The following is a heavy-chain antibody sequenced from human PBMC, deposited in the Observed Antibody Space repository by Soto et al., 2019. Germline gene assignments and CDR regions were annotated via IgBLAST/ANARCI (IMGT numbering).Heavy chain of an antibody. CDR1: GGSTSSGGYY. Sequence: ASETLSLTCTVSGGSTSSGGYYWSWIRQHPGKGLEWVGYSYYTGSSYYNPSLKSRVTISVDASKNQLSLRLASVTAADTAVYYCARDLRGYSRYDYLDYWGQGIPVTVS. J-gene: IGHJ4*02. V-gene: IGHV4-31*03. D-gene: IGHD5-12*01. CDR2: SYYTGSS. CDR3: ARDLRGYSRYDYLDY.